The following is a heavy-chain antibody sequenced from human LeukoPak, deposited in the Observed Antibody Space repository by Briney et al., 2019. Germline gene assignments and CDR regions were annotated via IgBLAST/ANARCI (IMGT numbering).Heavy chain of an antibody. D-gene: IGHD3-10*01. CDR1: GGSFSGYY. V-gene: IGHV4-34*01. CDR3: ARELWFGESPS. Sequence: SETLSLTCAVYGGSFSGYYWSWIRQPPGKGLEWIGEINHSGSTNYNPSLKSRVTISVDTFKNQFSLKLSSVTAADTAVYYCARELWFGESPSWGQGTLVTVSS. J-gene: IGHJ4*02. CDR2: INHSGST.